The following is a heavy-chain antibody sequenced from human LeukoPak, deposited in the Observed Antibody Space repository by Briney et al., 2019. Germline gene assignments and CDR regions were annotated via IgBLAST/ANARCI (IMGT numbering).Heavy chain of an antibody. D-gene: IGHD2-21*02. CDR2: IYYSGST. CDR3: ATLTRTVVVTAILGAFDI. V-gene: IGHV4-39*01. CDR1: GGSISSSSYY. Sequence: SETLSLTCTVSGGSISSSSYYWGWIRQPPGKGLEWIGSIYYSGSTYYNPSLKSRVTISVDTSKNQFSLKLSSVTAADTAVYYCATLTRTVVVTAILGAFDIWGQGIMVTVSS. J-gene: IGHJ3*02.